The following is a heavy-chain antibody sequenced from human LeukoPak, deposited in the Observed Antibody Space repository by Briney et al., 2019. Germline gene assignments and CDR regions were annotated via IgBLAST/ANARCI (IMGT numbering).Heavy chain of an antibody. J-gene: IGHJ6*02. CDR3: ARAYCSGGSCYSRYYYYGMDV. CDR2: INHSGST. Sequence: SETLSLTCAVYGGSFSGYYWSWIRQPPGKGLEWIGEINHSGSTNYNPSLKSRVTIPVDTSKNQFSLKLSSVTAADTAVYYCARAYCSGGSCYSRYYYYGMDVWGQGTTVTVSS. CDR1: GGSFSGYY. V-gene: IGHV4-34*01. D-gene: IGHD2-15*01.